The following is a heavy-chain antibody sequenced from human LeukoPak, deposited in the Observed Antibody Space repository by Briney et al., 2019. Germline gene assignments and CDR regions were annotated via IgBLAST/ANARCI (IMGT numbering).Heavy chain of an antibody. D-gene: IGHD6-13*01. Sequence: PGRSLRLSCAASGFTFDDYAMHWVRQAPGKGLEWVSGISWNSGSIGYADSVKGRFTISRDNAKNSLCLQMNSLRAEDTALYYCAKDIGQQLALFDYWGQGTLVTVSS. CDR2: ISWNSGSI. CDR3: AKDIGQQLALFDY. CDR1: GFTFDDYA. J-gene: IGHJ4*02. V-gene: IGHV3-9*01.